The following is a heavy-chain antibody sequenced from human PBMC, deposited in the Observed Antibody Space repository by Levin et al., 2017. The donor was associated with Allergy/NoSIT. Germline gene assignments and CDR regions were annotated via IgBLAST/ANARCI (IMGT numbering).Heavy chain of an antibody. Sequence: ASVKVSCKASGYTFTGYYMHWVRQAPGQGLEWMGWINPNSGGTNYAQKFQGRVTMTRDTSISTAYMELSRLRSDDTAVYYCARGLRYFDWLFSQDLNVYFDYWGQGTLVTVSS. CDR3: ARGLRYFDWLFSQDLNVYFDY. CDR1: GYTFTGYY. CDR2: INPNSGGT. D-gene: IGHD3-9*01. V-gene: IGHV1-2*02. J-gene: IGHJ4*02.